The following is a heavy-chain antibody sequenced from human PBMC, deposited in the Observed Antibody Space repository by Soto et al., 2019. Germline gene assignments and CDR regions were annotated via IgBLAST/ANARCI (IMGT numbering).Heavy chain of an antibody. D-gene: IGHD3-10*01. J-gene: IGHJ5*02. CDR1: GGSISSSNHY. V-gene: IGHV4-39*01. Sequence: SETLSLTCTVSGGSISSSNHYWAWVRQPPGKGLEWVGRIYYSGNTYYTPSLKSRVTISIDTSKTQFSLKLSSVTAADTAVYYCARHAPDYYGSGIDPWGQGTLVTVSS. CDR2: IYYSGNT. CDR3: ARHAPDYYGSGIDP.